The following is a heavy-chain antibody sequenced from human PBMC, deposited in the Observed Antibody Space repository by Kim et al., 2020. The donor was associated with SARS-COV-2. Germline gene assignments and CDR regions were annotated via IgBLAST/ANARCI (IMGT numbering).Heavy chain of an antibody. CDR3: ARGNGWYDY. V-gene: IGHV4-59*13. D-gene: IGHD6-19*01. CDR2: MYYSWTT. J-gene: IGHJ4*02. CDR1: GGSISNYY. Sequence: SETLSLTCTVYGGSISNYYWSWIRQPPGKGLEWIGYMYYSWTTSYNSTLKSRVTISVDTSKNQFSLKLSSVTAADTAVYYCARGNGWYDYWGQGTLVTVSS.